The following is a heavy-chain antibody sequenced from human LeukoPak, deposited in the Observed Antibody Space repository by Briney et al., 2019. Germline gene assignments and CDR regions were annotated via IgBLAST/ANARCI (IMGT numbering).Heavy chain of an antibody. CDR3: ARGLVQLERHMDY. CDR1: GGSISSSSYY. J-gene: IGHJ4*02. D-gene: IGHD1-1*01. CDR2: IYYSGST. V-gene: IGHV4-31*03. Sequence: PSETLSLTCTVSGGSISSSSYYWSWIRQHPGKGLEWIGYIYYSGSTYYNPSLKSRVTISVDTSKNQFSLKLSSVTAADTAVYYCARGLVQLERHMDYWGQGTLVTVSS.